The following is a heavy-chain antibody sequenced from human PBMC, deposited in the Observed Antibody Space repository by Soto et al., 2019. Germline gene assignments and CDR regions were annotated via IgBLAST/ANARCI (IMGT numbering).Heavy chain of an antibody. CDR2: IWYDGSNK. V-gene: IGHV3-33*01. CDR3: ARDGPPRYSSSWYSYYGMDV. J-gene: IGHJ6*02. Sequence: QVQLVESGGGVVQPGRSLRLSCAASGFTFSSYGMHWVRQDPGKGLEGAAVIWYDGSNKYYADAVKGRFTSSRDNSKNTLYLQMNSLRAEDTAVYYCARDGPPRYSSSWYSYYGMDVWGQGTTVTVSS. CDR1: GFTFSSYG. D-gene: IGHD6-13*01.